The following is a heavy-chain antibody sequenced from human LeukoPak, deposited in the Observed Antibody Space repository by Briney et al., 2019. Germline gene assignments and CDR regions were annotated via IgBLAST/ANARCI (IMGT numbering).Heavy chain of an antibody. Sequence: ASVKVSCKASGYTFTGYYMHWVRQAPGQGLEWMGWINPNSGGTNYAQKFQGRVTMTRDTSISTAYMELSRLRSDDTAVYYCARDLSGWYWFADYWGQGTLVTVSS. CDR1: GYTFTGYY. CDR2: INPNSGGT. CDR3: ARDLSGWYWFADY. J-gene: IGHJ4*02. D-gene: IGHD6-19*01. V-gene: IGHV1-2*02.